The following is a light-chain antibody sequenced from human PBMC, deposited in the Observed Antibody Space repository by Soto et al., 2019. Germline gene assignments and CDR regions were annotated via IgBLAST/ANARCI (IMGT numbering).Light chain of an antibody. J-gene: IGKJ2*03. CDR3: QQYNNWPQS. Sequence: EIVMTQSPATLSVSPGDRATVSCRASQSVYSNLAWYQQKPGQAPRLLIYGASTRATGIPVRFSGSGSGTEFTLSISSLQSEDFAVYYCQQYNNWPQSVGQGTRLEIK. CDR1: QSVYSN. CDR2: GAS. V-gene: IGKV3-15*01.